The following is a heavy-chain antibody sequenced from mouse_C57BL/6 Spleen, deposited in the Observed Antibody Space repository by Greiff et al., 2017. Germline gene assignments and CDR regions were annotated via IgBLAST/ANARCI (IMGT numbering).Heavy chain of an antibody. CDR1: GFTFSSYA. V-gene: IGHV5-4*01. D-gene: IGHD2-4*01. CDR3: ARIGNYDSGFAY. J-gene: IGHJ3*01. Sequence: EVHLVESGGGLVKPGGSLKLSCAASGFTFSSYAMSWVRQTPEKRLEWVATISDGGSYTYYPDNVKGRFTISRDNAKNNLYLQMSHLKSEDTAMYYCARIGNYDSGFAYGGQGTLVTVSA. CDR2: ISDGGSYT.